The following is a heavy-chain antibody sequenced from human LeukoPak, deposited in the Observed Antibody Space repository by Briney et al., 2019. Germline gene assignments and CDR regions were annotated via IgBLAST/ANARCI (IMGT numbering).Heavy chain of an antibody. CDR3: AKSDRKEGLYSGYDVAPTGF. D-gene: IGHD5-12*01. CDR2: ISWDGGST. J-gene: IGHJ4*02. V-gene: IGHV3-43D*03. Sequence: PGGSLSLSCAASGFTFDDYAMHWVRQAPGKGLEWVSLISWDGGSTYYADSVKGRFTISRDNSKNSLYLQMNSLRAEDTALYYCAKSDRKEGLYSGYDVAPTGFWGQGTLVTVSS. CDR1: GFTFDDYA.